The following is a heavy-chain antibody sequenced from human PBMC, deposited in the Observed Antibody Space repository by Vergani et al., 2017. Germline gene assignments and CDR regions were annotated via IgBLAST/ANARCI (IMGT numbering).Heavy chain of an antibody. Sequence: QVQLQESGPGLVKPSETLSLTCTVSGYSISSGYYWGWIRQPPGKGLEWIGSIYHSGSTYYNPSLKSRVTISVDTYKNQFSLKLSSVTAADTAVYYCARDLGSIVVVPGNWFDPWGQGTLVTVSS. J-gene: IGHJ5*02. V-gene: IGHV4-38-2*02. CDR2: IYHSGST. CDR1: GYSISSGYY. CDR3: ARDLGSIVVVPGNWFDP. D-gene: IGHD2-2*01.